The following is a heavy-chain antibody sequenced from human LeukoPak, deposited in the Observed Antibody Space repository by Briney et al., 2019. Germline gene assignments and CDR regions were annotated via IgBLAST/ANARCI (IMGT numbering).Heavy chain of an antibody. J-gene: IGHJ5*02. CDR3: ARGVYDILTGYWSWFDP. CDR1: GYTFTSYG. D-gene: IGHD3-9*01. V-gene: IGHV1-18*01. CDR2: ISAYNGNT. Sequence: AASVKVSCKASGYTFTSYGISWVRQAPGQGLEWMGWISAYNGNTNYAQKLQGRVTMTTDTSTSTAYMELRSLRSDDTAVYYCARGVYDILTGYWSWFDPWGQGTLVTVSS.